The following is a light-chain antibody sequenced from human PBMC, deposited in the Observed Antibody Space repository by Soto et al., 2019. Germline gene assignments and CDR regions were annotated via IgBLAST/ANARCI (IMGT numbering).Light chain of an antibody. Sequence: EIVMTQSPATLSVSPGERATLSCRASQSVSSNLAWYQQKPGQAPRLLIYGASTRATGIPARFSGSGSGTAYPHTISSRQAEDFAAYYCPQYNNWPPVTFGQGTKLEIK. CDR1: QSVSSN. CDR3: PQYNNWPPVT. J-gene: IGKJ2*01. V-gene: IGKV3-15*01. CDR2: GAS.